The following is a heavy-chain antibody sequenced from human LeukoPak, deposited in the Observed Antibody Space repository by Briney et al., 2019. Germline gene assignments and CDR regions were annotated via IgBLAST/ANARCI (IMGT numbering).Heavy chain of an antibody. D-gene: IGHD4-17*01. CDR3: ARVGPKFSGDYPLYFDY. J-gene: IGHJ4*02. Sequence: GASVKVSCKASGYTFINYRISWVRQPPGQGLEWMGWISAYNGDTNYAQKLQGRLTMTTDTSTSTAYMELRSPRSDDTAVYYCARVGPKFSGDYPLYFDYWGQGTLVPVSS. V-gene: IGHV1-18*01. CDR1: GYTFINYR. CDR2: ISAYNGDT.